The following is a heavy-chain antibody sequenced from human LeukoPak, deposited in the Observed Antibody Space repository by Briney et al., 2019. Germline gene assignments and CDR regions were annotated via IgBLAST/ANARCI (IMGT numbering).Heavy chain of an antibody. Sequence: SENLSLNCAVYGGSFSGYYWSWIRQPPGKGLEWIGEINHSGSTNYNPSLKSRVTISVDTSKNQFSLKLSSVTAADTAVYYCASAPLYDSSGHFDYWGQGTLVTVSS. V-gene: IGHV4-34*01. CDR1: GGSFSGYY. CDR2: INHSGST. J-gene: IGHJ4*02. CDR3: ASAPLYDSSGHFDY. D-gene: IGHD3-22*01.